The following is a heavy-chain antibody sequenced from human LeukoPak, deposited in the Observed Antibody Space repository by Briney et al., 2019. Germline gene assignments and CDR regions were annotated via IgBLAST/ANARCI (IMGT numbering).Heavy chain of an antibody. CDR1: GYTFTSYG. V-gene: IGHV1-18*01. CDR2: ISAYNGNT. D-gene: IGHD3-22*01. CDR3: ARPYYYDSSGYYPLDY. Sequence: ASVKVSCKASGYTFTSYGISWVRQAPGQGLEWMGWISAYNGNTNYAQKLQGRVSMTTDTSTSTAYMELRSLRSDDTAVYYCARPYYYDSSGYYPLDYWGQGTLVTVSS. J-gene: IGHJ4*02.